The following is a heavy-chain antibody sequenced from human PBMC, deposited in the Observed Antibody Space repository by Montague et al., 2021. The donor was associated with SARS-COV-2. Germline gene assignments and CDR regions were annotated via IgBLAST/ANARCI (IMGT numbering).Heavy chain of an antibody. CDR1: GESFSAYY. D-gene: IGHD6-13*01. CDR3: ARTDYISSWFGAKKWFDP. J-gene: IGHJ5*02. V-gene: IGHV4-34*01. CDR2: INHSGST. Sequence: ECLSLVYAVYGESFSAYYWSRIRQPPGKGLEWIGAINHSGSTNYNPSLKSRVTISVDTSKNQFSLKLSSVTAADTAVYYCARTDYISSWFGAKKWFDPWGQGTLVTVSS.